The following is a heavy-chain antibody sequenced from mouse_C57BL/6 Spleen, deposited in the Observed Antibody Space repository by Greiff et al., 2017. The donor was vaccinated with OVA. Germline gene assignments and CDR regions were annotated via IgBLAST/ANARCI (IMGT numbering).Heavy chain of an antibody. CDR1: GYTFTSYW. J-gene: IGHJ3*01. CDR2: IYPGSGST. CDR3: ARMPYDYDGAWFAY. D-gene: IGHD2-4*01. V-gene: IGHV1-55*01. Sequence: QVQLQQPGAELVKPGASVKMSCKASGYTFTSYWITWVKQRPGQGLEWIGDIYPGSGSTNYNEKFKSKATLTVDTSSSTAYMALSSLTSENSAVYYCARMPYDYDGAWFAYWGQGTLVTVSA.